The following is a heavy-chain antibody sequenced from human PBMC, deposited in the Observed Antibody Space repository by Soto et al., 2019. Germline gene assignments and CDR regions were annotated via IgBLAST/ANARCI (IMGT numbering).Heavy chain of an antibody. CDR3: AGVGGFTYYSHDALDI. J-gene: IGHJ3*02. CDR1: GFTFSNYV. CDR2: ISGNGANT. D-gene: IGHD3-16*01. V-gene: IGHV3-64*07. Sequence: EVRLVESGGGLVQPGGSLRLSCSASGFTFSNYVMHWVRQAPGKGLEYVSAISGNGANTYYADSVKGRFTISRDNSRDKLYLQTGSLRAEDMAFDFCAGVGGFTYYSHDALDIWGQGTRVTVSS.